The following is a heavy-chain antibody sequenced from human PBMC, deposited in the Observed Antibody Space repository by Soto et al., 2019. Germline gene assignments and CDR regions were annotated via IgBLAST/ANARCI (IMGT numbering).Heavy chain of an antibody. CDR1: GYTFVAYY. Sequence: ASVKVSCKASGYTFVAYYLFWVRQAPGHALEWMGWINPKTGDTNYAQTFQGRVTMTRATSVTTAYMELSRMTSDDTALYYCARQLAYCGGDCYTESIAYWGQGTPVTVSS. V-gene: IGHV1-2*02. CDR2: INPKTGDT. CDR3: ARQLAYCGGDCYTESIAY. D-gene: IGHD2-21*02. J-gene: IGHJ4*02.